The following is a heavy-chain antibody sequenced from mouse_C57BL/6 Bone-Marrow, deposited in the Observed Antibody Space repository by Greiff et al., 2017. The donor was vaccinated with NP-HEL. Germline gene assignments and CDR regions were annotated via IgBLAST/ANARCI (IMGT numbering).Heavy chain of an antibody. CDR2: INPSTGGT. V-gene: IGHV1-53*01. CDR3: ARGGVLRHANFLFAY. D-gene: IGHD1-1*01. J-gene: IGHJ3*01. CDR1: GYTFTSYW. Sequence: QVQLQQPGTELVKPGASVKLSCKASGYTFTSYWMHWVKQRPGQGLEWIGNINPSTGGTNYNEKFKSKATLTVDKSSSTAYMQLSSLTAEDSAVYYCARGGVLRHANFLFAYWGQGTLVTVSA.